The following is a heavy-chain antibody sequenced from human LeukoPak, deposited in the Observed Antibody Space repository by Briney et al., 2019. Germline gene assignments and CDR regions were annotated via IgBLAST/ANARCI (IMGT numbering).Heavy chain of an antibody. CDR2: IYYSGST. CDR1: GGSISSSSYY. Sequence: SETLSLTCTVSGGSISSSSYYWGWIRQPPGKGLEWIGSIYYSGSTYYNPSLKSRVTISVDTSKNQFSLKLSSVTAADTAVYYCARDIAAAGTHFDYWGQGILVTVSS. CDR3: ARDIAAAGTHFDY. V-gene: IGHV4-39*07. J-gene: IGHJ4*02. D-gene: IGHD6-13*01.